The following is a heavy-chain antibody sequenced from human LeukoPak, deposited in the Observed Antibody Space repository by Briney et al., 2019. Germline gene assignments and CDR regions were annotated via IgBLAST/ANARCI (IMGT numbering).Heavy chain of an antibody. CDR3: APSSPGIAARWSEDYYMDV. D-gene: IGHD6-6*01. CDR1: GFTFSSYA. J-gene: IGHJ6*03. CDR2: ISGSGGST. Sequence: PGGSLRLSCAASGFTFSSYAMSWVRQAPGKGLEWVSAISGSGGSTYYADSVKGRFTISRDNSKNTLYLQMNSLRAEDTAVYYCAPSSPGIAARWSEDYYMDVWGKGTTVTVSS. V-gene: IGHV3-23*01.